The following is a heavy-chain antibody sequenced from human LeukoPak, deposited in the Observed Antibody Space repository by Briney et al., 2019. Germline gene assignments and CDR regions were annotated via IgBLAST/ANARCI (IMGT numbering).Heavy chain of an antibody. CDR1: GGSISSYY. CDR3: ARGSKMATISDY. CDR2: IYSSGST. Sequence: PSETLSLTCTVSGGSISSYYWSWIRQPPGKGLEWIGYIYSSGSTNYNPSLKSRVTMSVDTSKNLFSLKLSSVTAADTAVYYCARGSKMATISDYWGQGTLVTVSS. D-gene: IGHD5-24*01. J-gene: IGHJ4*02. V-gene: IGHV4-59*01.